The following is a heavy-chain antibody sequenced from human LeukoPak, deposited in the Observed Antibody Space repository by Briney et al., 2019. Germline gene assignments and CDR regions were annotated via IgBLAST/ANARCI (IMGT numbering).Heavy chain of an antibody. CDR1: GFTFSNYG. D-gene: IGHD4-17*01. CDR2: IRYDGSNK. CDR3: ARGLLATVTTPFDY. V-gene: IGHV3-30*02. J-gene: IGHJ4*02. Sequence: GGSLRLSCAASGFTFSNYGMDWVRQAPGKGLEWVAFIRYDGSNKYYADSVKGRFTISRDNSKNTLYVQMNSLRAEDTAVYYCARGLLATVTTPFDYWGQGTLVTVSS.